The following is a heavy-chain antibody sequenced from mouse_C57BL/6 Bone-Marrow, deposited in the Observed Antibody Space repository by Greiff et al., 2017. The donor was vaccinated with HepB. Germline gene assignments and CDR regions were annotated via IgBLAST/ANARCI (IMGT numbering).Heavy chain of an antibody. CDR2: IRSKSNNYAT. D-gene: IGHD1-1*01. CDR1: GFSFNTYA. Sequence: EVMLVESGGGLVQPKGSLKLSCAASGFSFNTYAMNWVRQAPGKGLEWVARIRSKSNNYATYYADSVKDRFTISRDDSESMLYLQMNNLKTEDTAMYYWGRHEGYGTGFDDWGQGTTLTVSS. V-gene: IGHV10-1*01. CDR3: GRHEGYGTGFDD. J-gene: IGHJ2*01.